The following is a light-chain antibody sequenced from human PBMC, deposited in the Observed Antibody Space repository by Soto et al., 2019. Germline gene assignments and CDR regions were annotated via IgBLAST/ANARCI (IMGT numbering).Light chain of an antibody. Sequence: QSALTQPPSASGSPGQSVTISCTGTYNDVGGYKFVSWYQQHPGKAPKLLIYEVTQRPSGVPDRFSGSKTGNTASLTVSGLQPEDEADYYCGSYAGFDMAVLGTGTKVTVL. CDR2: EVT. CDR1: YNDVGGYKF. CDR3: GSYAGFDMAV. V-gene: IGLV2-8*01. J-gene: IGLJ1*01.